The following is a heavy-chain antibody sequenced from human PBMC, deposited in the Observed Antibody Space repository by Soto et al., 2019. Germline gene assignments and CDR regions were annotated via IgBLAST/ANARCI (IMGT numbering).Heavy chain of an antibody. V-gene: IGHV4-39*07. CDR3: ASFSYYYHVMDV. J-gene: IGHJ6*01. CDR1: GRSILDRTYH. Sequence: PPETLSLPCTVSGRSILDRTYHWAWIRQSPGKGLEWSGTIFYSGGTFYNPSLKSRVTISVDTSKNQFSLKLSSVTAADTAVYYCASFSYYYHVMDVWGQGTSVTGSS. CDR2: IFYSGGT.